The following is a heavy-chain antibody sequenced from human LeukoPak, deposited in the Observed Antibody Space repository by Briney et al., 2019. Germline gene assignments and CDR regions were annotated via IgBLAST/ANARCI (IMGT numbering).Heavy chain of an antibody. CDR2: IYYSGST. D-gene: IGHD3-22*01. Sequence: PSETLSPTCTVSGGSISSSSYYWGWIRQPPGKGLEWIGSIYYSGSTYYNPSLKSRVTISVDTSKNQFSLKLSSVTAADTAVYYCARGRGHYYDSRRVFDIWGQGTMVTVSS. V-gene: IGHV4-39*07. CDR3: ARGRGHYYDSRRVFDI. CDR1: GGSISSSSYY. J-gene: IGHJ3*02.